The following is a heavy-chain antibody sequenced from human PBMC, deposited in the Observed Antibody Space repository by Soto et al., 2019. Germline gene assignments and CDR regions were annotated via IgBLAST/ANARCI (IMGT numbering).Heavy chain of an antibody. J-gene: IGHJ6*02. V-gene: IGHV2-70*04. CDR3: ARISRTHYYGMDV. CDR2: IDWDDDK. Sequence: LRLSCAASGFTFSSYAMHWVRQAPGKGLEWLARIDWDDDKYYSTSLKTRLTISKDTSKNQVVLTMTNMDPVDTATYYCARISRTHYYGMDVWGQGTTVTVSS. CDR1: GFTFSSYAMH.